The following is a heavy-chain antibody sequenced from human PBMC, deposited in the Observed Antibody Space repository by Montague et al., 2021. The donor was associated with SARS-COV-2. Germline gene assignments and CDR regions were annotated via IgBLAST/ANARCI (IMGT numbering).Heavy chain of an antibody. V-gene: IGHV4-34*01. Sequence: SETLSLTCAVYDGSFSDYSWTWIRQHPGKGLEWIGEINHRGTSNYNPSLKSRVSISVDTSKNQFSLYLSSVTAADTAVYYCARGRQHFNMIVVVMTGGEYYFDYWGQGTLVTVSS. CDR2: INHRGTS. CDR3: ARGRQHFNMIVVVMTGGEYYFDY. CDR1: DGSFSDYS. D-gene: IGHD3-22*01. J-gene: IGHJ4*02.